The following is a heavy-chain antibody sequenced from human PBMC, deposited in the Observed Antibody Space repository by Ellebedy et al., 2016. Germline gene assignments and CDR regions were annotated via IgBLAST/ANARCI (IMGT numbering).Heavy chain of an antibody. J-gene: IGHJ6*02. CDR1: GESFSSHY. D-gene: IGHD3-22*01. CDR2: INHRGSA. Sequence: GSLRLSXTVLGESFSSHYCSWIRQSPGKGLEWIGDINHRGSADYNPSLKGRVTMSLDTSKNQVSLKLSSVTAADTAVYFCARGSVVPSSATPYFYYSGMDLWGQGTTVTVSS. V-gene: IGHV4-34*01. CDR3: ARGSVVPSSATPYFYYSGMDL.